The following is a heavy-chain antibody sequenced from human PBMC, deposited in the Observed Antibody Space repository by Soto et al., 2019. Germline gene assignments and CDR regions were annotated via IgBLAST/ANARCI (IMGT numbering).Heavy chain of an antibody. CDR2: ISGSGVST. J-gene: IGHJ4*02. V-gene: IGHV3-23*01. Sequence: PGGSLRLSCVASGFTVSSYAMSWVRQAPGKGLEWVSGISGSGVSTYYADSVKGRFTISRDNSKNTLYLQMNNLRAEDTAVYYCAKSPGMYYYDSSGYYHYDYWGQGT. D-gene: IGHD3-22*01. CDR1: GFTVSSYA. CDR3: AKSPGMYYYDSSGYYHYDY.